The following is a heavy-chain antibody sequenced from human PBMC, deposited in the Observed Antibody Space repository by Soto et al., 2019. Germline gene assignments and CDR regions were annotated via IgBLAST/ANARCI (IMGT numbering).Heavy chain of an antibody. CDR3: ARSRGYSLGSPFDY. Sequence: GGSLRLSCAASGFTFSSYAMHWVRQAPGKGLEWVAVISYDGSNKYYADSVKGRFTISRDNSKNTLYLQMNSLRAEDTAVYYWARSRGYSLGSPFDYWGKGTLVTVP. CDR2: ISYDGSNK. D-gene: IGHD5-18*01. J-gene: IGHJ4*02. CDR1: GFTFSSYA. V-gene: IGHV3-30-3*01.